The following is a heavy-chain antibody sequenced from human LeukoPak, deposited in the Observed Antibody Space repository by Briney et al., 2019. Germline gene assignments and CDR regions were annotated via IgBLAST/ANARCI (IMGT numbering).Heavy chain of an antibody. CDR1: GGSINDAS. D-gene: IGHD3-10*01. CDR2: IYHSGGT. J-gene: IGHJ4*02. Sequence: SETLSLTCTVSGGSINDASWNWILQPPGQGLEWIGYIYHSGGTNYNPSLKSRVTISLDTSKNQFSLKLSSVTAADTAVYYCARVGTYYRSLDSWGQGTLVTVSS. CDR3: ARVGTYYRSLDS. V-gene: IGHV4-59*01.